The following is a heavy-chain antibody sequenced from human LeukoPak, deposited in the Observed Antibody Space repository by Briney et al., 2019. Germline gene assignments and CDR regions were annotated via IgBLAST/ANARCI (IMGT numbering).Heavy chain of an antibody. CDR2: INWNGGST. J-gene: IGHJ6*03. CDR3: ARDQGYDILTGTSYYMDV. Sequence: GGSLRLSCAASGFTFDDYGMSWVRQAPGKGLEWVSGINWNGGSTGYADSVKGRFTISRDNTKNSLYLQMNSLRAEDTALYYCARDQGYDILTGTSYYMDVWGKGTTVTVSS. CDR1: GFTFDDYG. D-gene: IGHD3-9*01. V-gene: IGHV3-20*04.